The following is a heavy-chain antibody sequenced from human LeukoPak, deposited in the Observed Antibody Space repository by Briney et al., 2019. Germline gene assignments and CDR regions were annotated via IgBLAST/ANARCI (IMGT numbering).Heavy chain of an antibody. J-gene: IGHJ4*02. Sequence: ASVKVSCKASGYTFTSYGISWVRQAPGQGLEWMGWISAYNGNTNYAQKFQGRVTMTEDTSTDTAYMELSSLRSEDTAVYYCATAGIGILTGLRGWGQGTLVTVSS. CDR1: GYTFTSYG. V-gene: IGHV1-18*01. D-gene: IGHD3-9*01. CDR3: ATAGIGILTGLRG. CDR2: ISAYNGNT.